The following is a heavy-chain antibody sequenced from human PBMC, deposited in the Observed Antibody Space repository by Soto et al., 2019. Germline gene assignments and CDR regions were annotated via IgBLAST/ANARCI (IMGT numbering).Heavy chain of an antibody. J-gene: IGHJ4*02. Sequence: QVQLVQSGAEVKKPGASVKVSCKASGYTFTSYYMHWVRQAPGQGLEWMGIINPSGGSTGYAQKFQGRVTMTRDTSTSTVYMELSSLRSEDTAVYYCARDQSSMVRGVIMVYWGQGTLVTVSS. V-gene: IGHV1-46*01. CDR2: INPSGGST. CDR1: GYTFTSYY. D-gene: IGHD3-10*01. CDR3: ARDQSSMVRGVIMVY.